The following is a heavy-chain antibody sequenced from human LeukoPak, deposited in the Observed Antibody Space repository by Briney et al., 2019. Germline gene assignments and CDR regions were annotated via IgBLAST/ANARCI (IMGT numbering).Heavy chain of an antibody. CDR2: IYYSGST. CDR3: ARDSSGWYRTFDY. CDR1: GGSISSYY. D-gene: IGHD6-19*01. J-gene: IGHJ4*02. V-gene: IGHV4-59*01. Sequence: SETLSLTCTVSGGSISSYYWSWLRQPPGKGLEWIGYIYYSGSTNYNPSLKSGVTISVDTSKNQFSLKLSSVTAADTAVYYCARDSSGWYRTFDYWGQGTLVTVSS.